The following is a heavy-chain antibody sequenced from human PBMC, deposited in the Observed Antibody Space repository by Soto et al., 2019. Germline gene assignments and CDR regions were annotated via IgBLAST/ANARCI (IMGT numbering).Heavy chain of an antibody. Sequence: GASVKVSCKPSGYTFSSYAISWVRQAPGQGLEWMGWISAYNGNTNYAQKLQGRVTMTTDTSTSTAYMELRSLRSDDTAVYYCARDPYYYDSSGYYFDYWGQGTLVTVSS. V-gene: IGHV1-18*01. CDR3: ARDPYYYDSSGYYFDY. J-gene: IGHJ4*02. CDR1: GYTFSSYA. D-gene: IGHD3-22*01. CDR2: ISAYNGNT.